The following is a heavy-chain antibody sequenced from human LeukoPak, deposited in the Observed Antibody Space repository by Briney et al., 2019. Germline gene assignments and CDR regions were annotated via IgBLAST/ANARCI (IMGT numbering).Heavy chain of an antibody. Sequence: PGGSLRLSCPASGFTFSNYWMHWVRQAPGKGLVWVSLINTDGRTTRYADSVKGRFTTSRDNAKNTLYLQMNSLRTEDSAVYYCAKEQTTDYPWGSYRYFDSWGQGTLVTVSS. CDR1: GFTFSNYW. CDR3: AKEQTTDYPWGSYRYFDS. CDR2: INTDGRTT. J-gene: IGHJ4*02. V-gene: IGHV3-74*01. D-gene: IGHD3-16*02.